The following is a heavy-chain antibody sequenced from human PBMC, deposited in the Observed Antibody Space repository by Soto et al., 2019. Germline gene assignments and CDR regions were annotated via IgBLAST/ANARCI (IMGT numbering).Heavy chain of an antibody. CDR2: ISYDGSNK. Sequence: QVQLVESGGGVVQPGRSLRLSCAASGFTFSSYAMHWVRQAPGKGLEWVAVISYDGSNKYYADSVKGRFTISRDNSKNTLYLQMNSLRAEDTAVYYCARDRGSSGYYLFDYCGQGTLVTVSS. D-gene: IGHD3-22*01. CDR1: GFTFSSYA. J-gene: IGHJ4*02. CDR3: ARDRGSSGYYLFDY. V-gene: IGHV3-30-3*01.